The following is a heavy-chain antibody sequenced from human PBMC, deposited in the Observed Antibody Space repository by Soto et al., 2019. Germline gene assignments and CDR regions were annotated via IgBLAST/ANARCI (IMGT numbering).Heavy chain of an antibody. Sequence: PSETLSLTCAVSGGSISRSNWWSWVRQPPGKGLEWIGEIYHSGSTNYNPSLKSRVTISVDKSKNQFSLNLSSVTAADTAVYYCARVPTQAVGFDYWGQGTLVTVSS. CDR2: IYHSGST. CDR1: GGSISRSNW. D-gene: IGHD1-26*01. J-gene: IGHJ4*02. CDR3: ARVPTQAVGFDY. V-gene: IGHV4-4*02.